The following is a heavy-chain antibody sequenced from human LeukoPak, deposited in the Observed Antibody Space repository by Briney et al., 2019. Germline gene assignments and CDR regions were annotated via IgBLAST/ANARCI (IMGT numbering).Heavy chain of an antibody. D-gene: IGHD3-9*01. CDR3: AKTRGADWSFDY. CDR1: GFTVSSNY. Sequence: GGSLRLSCAASGFTVSSNYMSWDRQAPGKGLEWVSAISGSGGSTYYADSVKGRFTISRDNSKNTLYLQMNSLRAEDTAVYYCAKTRGADWSFDYWGQGTLVTVSS. J-gene: IGHJ4*02. V-gene: IGHV3-23*01. CDR2: ISGSGGST.